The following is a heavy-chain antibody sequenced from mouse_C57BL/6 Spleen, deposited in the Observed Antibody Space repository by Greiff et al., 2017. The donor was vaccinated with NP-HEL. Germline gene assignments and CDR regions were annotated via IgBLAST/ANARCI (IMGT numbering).Heavy chain of an antibody. J-gene: IGHJ2*01. CDR3: ARSGGTTVDY. CDR1: GYAFSSSW. V-gene: IGHV1-82*01. Sequence: QVQLQQSGPELVKPGASVKISCKASGYAFSSSWLNWVKQRPGKGLEWIGRIYPGDGDTNYNGKFKGKATLTADKSSRTAYMQLSSLTSEDSAVYFCARSGGTTVDYWGQGTTLTVSS. CDR2: IYPGDGDT. D-gene: IGHD1-1*01.